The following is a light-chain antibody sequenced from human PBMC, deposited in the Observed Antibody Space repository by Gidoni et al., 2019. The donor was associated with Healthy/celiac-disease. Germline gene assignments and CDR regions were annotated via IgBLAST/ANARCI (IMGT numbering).Light chain of an antibody. V-gene: IGKV1-5*01. Sequence: DIQMTQSPSTLSASVGDRVTITCRASQSISSWLAWYQQNPGKAPKLLIYDASSFESGVPSRFSGSGSGTEFTLTISSLQPDDFATYYCQQYNSYSGWTFGQGTKVEIK. J-gene: IGKJ1*01. CDR3: QQYNSYSGWT. CDR1: QSISSW. CDR2: DAS.